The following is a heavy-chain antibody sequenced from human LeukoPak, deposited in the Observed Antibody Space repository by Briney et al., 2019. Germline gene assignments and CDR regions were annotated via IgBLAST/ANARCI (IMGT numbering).Heavy chain of an antibody. CDR2: IYHTGST. J-gene: IGHJ4*02. CDR3: ARGRDSGGTFDY. D-gene: IGHD2-15*01. V-gene: IGHV4-38-2*02. Sequence: PSETLSLTCTVSGSSISSGYYWGWIRQSPGKGLEGIGSIYHTGSTYYNPSLKSRIIISVDTSKNQFSLKLSSVTAADTAVYYCARGRDSGGTFDYWGQGTLVTVSS. CDR1: GSSISSGYY.